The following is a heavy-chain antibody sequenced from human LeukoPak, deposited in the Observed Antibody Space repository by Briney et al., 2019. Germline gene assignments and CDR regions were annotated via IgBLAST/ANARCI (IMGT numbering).Heavy chain of an antibody. V-gene: IGHV7-4-1*02. D-gene: IGHD1-7*01. Sequence: ASVTVSFTASGYTFTIYAMNWVRQAPGQGLEWMGWINTNTGNPTYAQGFTGRFVFSLDTSVSTAYLQISSLKAEDTAVYYCATLTELSFDYWGQGTLVTVSS. CDR3: ATLTELSFDY. CDR2: INTNTGNP. J-gene: IGHJ4*02. CDR1: GYTFTIYA.